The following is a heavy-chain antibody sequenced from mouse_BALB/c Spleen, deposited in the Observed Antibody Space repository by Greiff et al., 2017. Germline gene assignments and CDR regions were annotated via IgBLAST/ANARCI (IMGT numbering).Heavy chain of an antibody. V-gene: IGHV1-69*01. CDR3: ARDPYFDY. Sequence: QVQLQQPGAELVMPGASVKMSCKASGYTFTDYWMHWVKQRPGQGLEWIGAIDTSDSYTSYNQKFKGKATLTVDESSSTAYMQLSSLTSEDSAVCYGARDPYFDYWGQGTTLTVSS. CDR1: GYTFTDYW. CDR2: IDTSDSYT. J-gene: IGHJ2*01.